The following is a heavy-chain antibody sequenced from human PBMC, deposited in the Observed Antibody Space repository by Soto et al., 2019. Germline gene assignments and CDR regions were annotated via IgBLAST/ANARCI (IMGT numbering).Heavy chain of an antibody. V-gene: IGHV1-69*13. CDR2: IFPIFGTT. Sequence: GASVKVSCKASGGTFSSYAINWVRQAPGQGLEWMGGIFPIFGTTNYTQNFQGRVTITADESTSTAYMELSSLRSEDTAVYYCARVHLEPLENSYYGMDLWGQGTTVTVSS. CDR1: GGTFSSYA. D-gene: IGHD1-1*01. J-gene: IGHJ6*02. CDR3: ARVHLEPLENSYYGMDL.